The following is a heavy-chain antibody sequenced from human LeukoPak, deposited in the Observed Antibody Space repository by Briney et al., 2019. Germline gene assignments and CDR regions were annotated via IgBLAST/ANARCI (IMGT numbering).Heavy chain of an antibody. CDR2: INPSGGST. CDR3: ARDGSKGVSVADPD. Sequence: ASVKVSCKASGYTFNNHYMYWVRQAPGQGLEWMGVINPSGGSTSYAQKFQGRVTMTRDTSTRTVYMEVNSLRSEDTAVYYCARDGSKGVSVADPDWGQGTLVTVSS. D-gene: IGHD2-2*01. J-gene: IGHJ4*02. CDR1: GYTFNNHY. V-gene: IGHV1-46*02.